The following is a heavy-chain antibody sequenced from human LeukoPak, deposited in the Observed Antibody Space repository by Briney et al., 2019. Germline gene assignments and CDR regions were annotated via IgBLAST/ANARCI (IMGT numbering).Heavy chain of an antibody. V-gene: IGHV4-4*07. J-gene: IGHJ4*02. CDR2: IYPSGST. Sequence: SETLSLTCTVSGGSISRDYWSWIRQPAGKGLEWIGRIYPSGSTKYNPSLKSRVTMSVDTSKNRFSLKLSSVTAADTAVYYCARDLVVPAAYFDYWGQGTLVTVSS. CDR3: ARDLVVPAAYFDY. CDR1: GGSISRDY. D-gene: IGHD2-2*01.